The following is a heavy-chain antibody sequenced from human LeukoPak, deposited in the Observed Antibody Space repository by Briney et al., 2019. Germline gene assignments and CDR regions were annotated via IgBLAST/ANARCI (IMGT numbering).Heavy chain of an antibody. CDR3: AREGSHSSSWYVVNPASDYFDY. CDR2: ITTNTGNP. J-gene: IGHJ4*02. Sequence: ASVKVSCKASGYTFTSYAMNWVRQAPGQWLEWMGGITTNTGNPTYAQGFTGRFVFSLDTSVSTAHLQISSLKAEDTAVYYCAREGSHSSSWYVVNPASDYFDYWGQGTLVTVSS. D-gene: IGHD6-13*01. CDR1: GYTFTSYA. V-gene: IGHV7-4-1*02.